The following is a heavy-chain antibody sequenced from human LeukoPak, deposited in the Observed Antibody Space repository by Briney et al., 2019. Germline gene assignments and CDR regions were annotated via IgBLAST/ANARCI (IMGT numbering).Heavy chain of an antibody. CDR1: GITFRSCG. CDR2: IWYGGSNK. CDR3: ARAINYYGAQKYYYGMDV. J-gene: IGHJ6*02. D-gene: IGHD3-10*01. V-gene: IGHV3-33*01. Sequence: GGSLRLSCAASGITFRSCGMHWVRQAPGKGLEWVALIWYGGSNKYYADSVKGRFTISRDNSKNTLYLQMNSLRAEDTAVYYCARAINYYGAQKYYYGMDVWGQGTLVTVSS.